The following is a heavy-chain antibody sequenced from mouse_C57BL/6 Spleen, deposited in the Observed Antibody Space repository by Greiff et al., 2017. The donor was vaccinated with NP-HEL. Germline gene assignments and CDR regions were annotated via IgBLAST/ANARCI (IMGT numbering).Heavy chain of an antibody. D-gene: IGHD2-1*01. CDR2: IYPGAGDT. Sequence: QVQLQQSGPELVKPGASVKISCKASGYAFSSSWMNWVKQRPGKGLEWIGRIYPGAGDTNYNGKFKGKATLTADKSSSTAYMQLSSLTSEDSAVYVCARWDGNYRYFDVWGTGTTVTVSS. V-gene: IGHV1-82*01. CDR1: GYAFSSSW. J-gene: IGHJ1*03. CDR3: ARWDGNYRYFDV.